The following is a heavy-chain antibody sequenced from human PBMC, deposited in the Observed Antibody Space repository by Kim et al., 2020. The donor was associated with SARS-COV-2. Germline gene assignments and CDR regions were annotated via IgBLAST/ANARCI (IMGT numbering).Heavy chain of an antibody. Sequence: GSVKGRFTISRENAKNSLYLQMNSLRAGDTAVYYCARAYSSGWLGGAFDIWGQGTMVTVSS. V-gene: IGHV3-13*01. J-gene: IGHJ3*02. D-gene: IGHD6-19*01. CDR3: ARAYSSGWLGGAFDI.